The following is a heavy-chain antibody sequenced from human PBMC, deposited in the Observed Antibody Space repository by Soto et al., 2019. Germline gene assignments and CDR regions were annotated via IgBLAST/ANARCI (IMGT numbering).Heavy chain of an antibody. CDR2: INHSGST. CDR3: ARGLSSRGSPTRY. V-gene: IGHV4-34*01. J-gene: IGHJ4*02. D-gene: IGHD3-16*01. Sequence: SETLSLTCAVYGGSFSGYYWSWIRQPPGKGLEWIGEINHSGSTNYNPSLKSRVTISVDTSKNQFSLKLSSVTAADTAVYYCARGLSSRGSPTRYWGQGTLVTVSS. CDR1: GGSFSGYY.